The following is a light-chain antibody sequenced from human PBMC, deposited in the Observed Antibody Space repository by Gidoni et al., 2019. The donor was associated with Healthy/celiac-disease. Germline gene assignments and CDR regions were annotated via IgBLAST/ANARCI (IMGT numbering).Light chain of an antibody. CDR3: QQYGSPWT. CDR1: HSVSSSY. Sequence: EIVLTQSPGTLSLSQGERATLSCRASHSVSSSYLAWYQQKPGQAPRLLIYGASSRATGIPDRFSGSGSGTDFTLTISRLEPEDFAVYYCQQYGSPWTFGQGTKVEIK. V-gene: IGKV3-20*01. J-gene: IGKJ1*01. CDR2: GAS.